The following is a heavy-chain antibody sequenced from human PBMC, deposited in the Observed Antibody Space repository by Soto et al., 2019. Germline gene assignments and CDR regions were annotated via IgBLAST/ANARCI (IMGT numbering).Heavy chain of an antibody. CDR1: GGSISSSSYY. V-gene: IGHV4-39*01. CDR3: ASLIAARPKVDY. D-gene: IGHD6-6*01. Sequence: PSETLSLTCTVSGGSISSSSYYWGWIRQPPGKGLEWIGSIYYSGSTYYNPSLKSRVTISVDTSKNQFSLKLSSVTAADTAVYYCASLIAARPKVDYWGQGTPVTVSS. J-gene: IGHJ4*02. CDR2: IYYSGST.